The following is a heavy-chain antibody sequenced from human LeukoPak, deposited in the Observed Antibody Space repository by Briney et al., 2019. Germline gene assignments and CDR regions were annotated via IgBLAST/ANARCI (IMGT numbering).Heavy chain of an antibody. CDR3: ARDGLGSSSGD. CDR2: ISTSSSYI. V-gene: IGHV3-21*01. CDR1: GFTFSRNS. Sequence: GGSLRLSCAVSGFTFSRNSMNWVRQAPGKGLEWVSSISTSSSYIYYADSVKGRFTISRDNAKNSLYLQMNSLRAEDTAVYYCARDGLGSSSGDWGQGNMVTVSS. D-gene: IGHD6-13*01. J-gene: IGHJ4*02.